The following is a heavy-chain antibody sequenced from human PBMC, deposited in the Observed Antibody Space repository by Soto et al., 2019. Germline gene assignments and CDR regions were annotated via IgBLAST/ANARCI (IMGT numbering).Heavy chain of an antibody. V-gene: IGHV3-21*01. Sequence: GGARRVWYAASGVTSRSCCMNWGRQAPGKGLEWVSSISSSSYIYYADSVKGRFTISRDNAKNSLYLQMNSLRAEDAAVYYWARDVADSSGGYRLVLFAPPAQRTLVPGSS. D-gene: IGHD6-19*01. J-gene: IGHJ5*02. CDR3: ARDVADSSGGYRLVLFAP. CDR2: ISSSSYI. CDR1: GVTSRSCC.